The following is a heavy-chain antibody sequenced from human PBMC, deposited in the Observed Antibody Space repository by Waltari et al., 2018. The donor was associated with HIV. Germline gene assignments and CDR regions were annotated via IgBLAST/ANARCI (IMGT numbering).Heavy chain of an antibody. CDR2: IRSSGSAI. J-gene: IGHJ4*02. V-gene: IGHV3-11*01. CDR1: GFPFSDYY. D-gene: IGHD6-13*01. Sequence: QVQLVESGGGLVKPGGSLSLSCAASGFPFSDYYMRWIRPAPGKGLELVSYIRSSGSAIYYSDSVKDRFTISRDNAKNSLYLQMNSLRAEDTAVYYCARGLGYSSSFYGYWGQGTLVTVSS. CDR3: ARGLGYSSSFYGY.